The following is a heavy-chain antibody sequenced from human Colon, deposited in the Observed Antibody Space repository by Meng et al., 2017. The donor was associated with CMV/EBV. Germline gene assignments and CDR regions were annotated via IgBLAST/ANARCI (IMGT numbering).Heavy chain of an antibody. CDR1: GYTFTGYY. V-gene: IGHV1-2*02. Sequence: VSAKVSCKASGYTFTGYYMHWVRQAPGQGLEWMGWISPNSGGTNYAQKFQGRVTMTRDTSISTAHMELSRLRSDDTAVYYCARALAWIVTGSFDYWGQGTLVTVSS. D-gene: IGHD2-21*02. CDR3: ARALAWIVTGSFDY. J-gene: IGHJ4*02. CDR2: ISPNSGGT.